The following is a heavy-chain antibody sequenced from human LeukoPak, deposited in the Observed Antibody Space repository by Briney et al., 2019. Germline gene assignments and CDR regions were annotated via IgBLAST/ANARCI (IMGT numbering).Heavy chain of an antibody. CDR1: GGTFSSYS. J-gene: IGHJ4*02. CDR3: AKDRWRDGSSSFDN. Sequence: ASVKVSCKASGGTFSSYSINWVRQAPGQGLEWMGWISTYNGNTNYAQKLQGRVTMTTDTSTSTAYMELRSLRSDDTAVYYCAKDRWRDGSSSFDNWGQGTLVTVSS. CDR2: ISTYNGNT. V-gene: IGHV1-18*01. D-gene: IGHD6-6*01.